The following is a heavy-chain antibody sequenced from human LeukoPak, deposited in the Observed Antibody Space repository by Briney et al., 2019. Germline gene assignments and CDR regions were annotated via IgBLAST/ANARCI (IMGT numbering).Heavy chain of an antibody. D-gene: IGHD1-26*01. J-gene: IGHJ4*02. CDR2: IRYDGSNK. CDR1: GFTFSSYG. Sequence: GGSLRLSCAASGFTFSSYGMHWVRQAPGKGLEWVAFIRYDGSNKYYADSVKGRFTISRDNSKNTLYLQMNSLRAEDTAVYYCARALGDKWELLSLGYWGQGTLVTVSS. V-gene: IGHV3-30*02. CDR3: ARALGDKWELLSLGY.